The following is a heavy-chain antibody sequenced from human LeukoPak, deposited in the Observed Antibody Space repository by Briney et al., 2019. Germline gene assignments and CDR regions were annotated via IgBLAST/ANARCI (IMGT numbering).Heavy chain of an antibody. D-gene: IGHD6-13*01. Sequence: PGGSLRLSCAASGFTFSSYWMSWVRKAPGKGLEWVANIKQDGSEKYYVDSVKGRFTISGDNAKNSLYLQMNSLRAEDTAVYYCARDLSGATAAAEDYWGQGTPVTVSS. V-gene: IGHV3-7*01. CDR3: ARDLSGATAAAEDY. CDR2: IKQDGSEK. CDR1: GFTFSSYW. J-gene: IGHJ4*02.